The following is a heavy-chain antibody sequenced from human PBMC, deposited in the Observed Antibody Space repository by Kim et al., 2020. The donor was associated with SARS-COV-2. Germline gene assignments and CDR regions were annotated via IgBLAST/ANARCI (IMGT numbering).Heavy chain of an antibody. V-gene: IGHV1-69*13. D-gene: IGHD3-16*01. CDR2: IIPIFGTA. CDR3: ARDRRAFEPDAFDI. Sequence: SVKVSCKASGGTFSSYAISWVRQAPGQGLEWMGGIIPIFGTANYAQKFQGRVTITADESTSTAYMELSSLRSEDTAVYYCARDRRAFEPDAFDIWGQGTMVTVSS. J-gene: IGHJ3*02. CDR1: GGTFSSYA.